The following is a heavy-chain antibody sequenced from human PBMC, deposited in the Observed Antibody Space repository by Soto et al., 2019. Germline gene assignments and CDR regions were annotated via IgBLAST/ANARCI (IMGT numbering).Heavy chain of an antibody. J-gene: IGHJ5*02. V-gene: IGHV3-48*01. Sequence: EVQLVESGGGLVQPGGSLRLSCAASGFTFSSYSMNWVRQAPGKGLEWVSYISSSSSTIYYADSVKGRFTISRDNAKNSLYLQMNSLRAEDTAVHYCARDRRDIFGDNWFDPWGQGTLVTVSS. CDR1: GFTFSSYS. CDR3: ARDRRDIFGDNWFDP. CDR2: ISSSSSTI. D-gene: IGHD3-3*01.